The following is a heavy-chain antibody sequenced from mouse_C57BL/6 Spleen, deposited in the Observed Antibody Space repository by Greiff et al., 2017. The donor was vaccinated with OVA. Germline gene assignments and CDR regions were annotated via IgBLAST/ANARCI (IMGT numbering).Heavy chain of an antibody. CDR1: GYTFTDYY. CDR2: INPNNGGT. V-gene: IGHV1-26*01. CDR3: ARSRWLLGRGYFDV. Sequence: VQLQQSGPELVKPGASVKISCKASGYTFTDYYMNWVKQSHGKSLEWIGDINPNNGGTSYNQKFKGKATLTVDKSSSTAYMELRSLTSEDSAVYYCARSRWLLGRGYFDVWGTGTTVTVSS. D-gene: IGHD2-3*01. J-gene: IGHJ1*03.